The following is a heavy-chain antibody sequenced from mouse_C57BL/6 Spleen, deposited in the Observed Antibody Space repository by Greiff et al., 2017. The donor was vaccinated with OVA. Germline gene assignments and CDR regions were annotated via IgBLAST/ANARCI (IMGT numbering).Heavy chain of an antibody. V-gene: IGHV1-80*01. Sequence: QVQLQQSGAELVKPGASVKISCKASGYAFSSYWLNWVKQRPGKGLEWIGQIYPGDGDTNYNGKFKGKATLTADKSSSTAYMQLSSLTSEDSAVYFCARSLYYGSSEDYVDYWGQGTTLTVSS. CDR1: GYAFSSYW. CDR3: ARSLYYGSSEDYVDY. CDR2: IYPGDGDT. D-gene: IGHD1-1*01. J-gene: IGHJ2*01.